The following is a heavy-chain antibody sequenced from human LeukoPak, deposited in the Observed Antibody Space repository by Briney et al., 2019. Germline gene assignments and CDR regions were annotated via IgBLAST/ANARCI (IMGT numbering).Heavy chain of an antibody. V-gene: IGHV1-2*02. Sequence: ASVKVSCKTSGYTFTGYYMHWVRQAPGQGLEWMGWINPNSGGTNYAQKFQGRVTMTGDTSISTAYMELNSLTSDDTAVYYCARDLPKTGYVGAFDICGQGTVVTVSS. D-gene: IGHD5-12*01. CDR1: GYTFTGYY. CDR3: ARDLPKTGYVGAFDI. CDR2: INPNSGGT. J-gene: IGHJ3*02.